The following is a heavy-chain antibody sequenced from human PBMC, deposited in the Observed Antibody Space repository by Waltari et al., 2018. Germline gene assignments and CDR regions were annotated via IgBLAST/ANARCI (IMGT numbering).Heavy chain of an antibody. CDR1: GFTFSRYW. CDR3: ARTGYGGNALDY. V-gene: IGHV3-7*01. D-gene: IGHD2-15*01. Sequence: EVQLVESGGGLVQPGGSLRLSCAASGFTFSRYWMKWVRKAPGKGREWVANMNPDGSEKQYVDSVKCRFPTSRDNTKNSLYLQMNSLRAEDTAIYYCARTGYGGNALDYWGQGTLVTVSS. CDR2: MNPDGSEK. J-gene: IGHJ4*02.